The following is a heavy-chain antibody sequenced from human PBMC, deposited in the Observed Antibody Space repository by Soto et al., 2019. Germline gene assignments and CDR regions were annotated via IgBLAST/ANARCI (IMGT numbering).Heavy chain of an antibody. D-gene: IGHD2-21*01. CDR1: GDSITSYN. V-gene: IGHV4-59*01. CDR3: ARRAVVAVTGSLDNWLDP. CDR2: VHSSGST. J-gene: IGHJ5*02. Sequence: SETLSLTCTVSGDSITSYNWNWLRQPPGKALEWIGYVHSSGSTNYNPSLKSRVTISVDTSRNQFSLKVNSVTAADTAMYYCARRAVVAVTGSLDNWLDPWGQGILVTVSS.